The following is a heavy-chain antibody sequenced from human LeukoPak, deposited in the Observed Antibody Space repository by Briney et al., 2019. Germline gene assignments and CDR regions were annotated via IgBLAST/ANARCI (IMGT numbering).Heavy chain of an antibody. CDR2: IRYDGSNK. D-gene: IGHD1-7*01. CDR1: GFTFSSYG. J-gene: IGHJ4*02. CDR3: AGGWNYEADY. Sequence: GGSLRLSCAASGFTFSSYGMHWVRQAPGKGLEWVAFIRYDGSNKYYADSVKGRFTISRDNSKNTLYLQMNSLRAEDTAVYYCAGGWNYEADYWGQGTLVTVSS. V-gene: IGHV3-30*02.